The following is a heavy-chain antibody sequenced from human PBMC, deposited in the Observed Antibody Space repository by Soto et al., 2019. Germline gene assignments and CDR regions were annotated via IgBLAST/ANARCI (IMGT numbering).Heavy chain of an antibody. V-gene: IGHV1-2*02. CDR3: AAPFPSSTTLDV. D-gene: IGHD6-6*01. CDR1: GYTFTAYY. CDR2: INPNSGGT. Sequence: ASVKVSCKASGYTFTAYYLHWVRQAPGQALDWMGWINPNSGGTNYAQRFHGRVTMTRDTSITTAYMELSSLTSVDTAVYYCAAPFPSSTTLDVWGQGTTVTVSS. J-gene: IGHJ6*02.